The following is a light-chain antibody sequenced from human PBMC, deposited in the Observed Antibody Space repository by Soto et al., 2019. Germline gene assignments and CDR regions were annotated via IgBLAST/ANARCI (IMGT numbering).Light chain of an antibody. J-gene: IGLJ1*01. Sequence: QSVLTQPPSVSGAPGQRVTISCTGSSSNIGAGYDVPWYQQLPGTAPKLLLYGNSNRPSGVPDRFSGSKSGTSASLAITGLQAEDEADYCCQSYDSSLSGYVFGTGTKVTVL. CDR2: GNS. CDR3: QSYDSSLSGYV. V-gene: IGLV1-40*01. CDR1: SSNIGAGYD.